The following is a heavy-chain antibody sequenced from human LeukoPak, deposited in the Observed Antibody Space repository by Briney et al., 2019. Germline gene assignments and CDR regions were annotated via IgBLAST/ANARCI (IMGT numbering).Heavy chain of an antibody. D-gene: IGHD1-1*01. Sequence: PGGSLRLSCAASGFTFSSYAMHWVRQAPGKGLEWVAVIVYDGSKKYYVDSVKGRFTISRDNSKNTLSLQMNSLRAEDTAVYYCAKGQLKFDSWGQGTLVTVSS. V-gene: IGHV3-30-3*01. CDR1: GFTFSSYA. J-gene: IGHJ4*02. CDR2: IVYDGSKK. CDR3: AKGQLKFDS.